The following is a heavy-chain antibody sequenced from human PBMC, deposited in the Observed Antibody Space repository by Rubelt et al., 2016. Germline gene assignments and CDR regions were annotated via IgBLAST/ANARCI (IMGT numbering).Heavy chain of an antibody. J-gene: IGHJ4*02. CDR3: ARCDRNGYYYYFDY. D-gene: IGHD3-22*01. Sequence: APGQRLEWMGWINAGNGKTNYSQKFQGRVTITRDTSASTVYMELSSLRSEDTAVYFCARCDRNGYYYYFDYWGQGTLVTVSS. V-gene: IGHV1-3*01. CDR2: INAGNGKT.